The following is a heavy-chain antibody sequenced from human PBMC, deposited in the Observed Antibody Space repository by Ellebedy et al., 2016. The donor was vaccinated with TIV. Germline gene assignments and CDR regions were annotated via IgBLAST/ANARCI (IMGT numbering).Heavy chain of an antibody. D-gene: IGHD5-24*01. Sequence: MPSETLSLTCAVYGGSFSSDYWSWIRQPPGKGLEWIGEVNHRRTTSYNPSLKSRVTISVDTSNNQFSLRLSSVTAADRALYYCVGAPNRDFFDFWGQGVLVTVSS. CDR3: VGAPNRDFFDF. CDR1: GGSFSSDY. J-gene: IGHJ4*02. V-gene: IGHV4-34*01. CDR2: VNHRRTT.